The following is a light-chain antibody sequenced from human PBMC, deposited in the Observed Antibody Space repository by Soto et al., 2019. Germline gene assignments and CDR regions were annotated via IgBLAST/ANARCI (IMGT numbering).Light chain of an antibody. Sequence: QAVVTQPPSVSGAPGQRVTISCTGSTSXFGAGYDVHWYQQLPGTAPKLLLYDNTNRPSGVPDRFSGSKSGTSASLAITGLQADDEADYYCQSYDSSLRGVVFGGGTKLTVL. CDR2: DNT. CDR3: QSYDSSLRGVV. V-gene: IGLV1-40*01. J-gene: IGLJ2*01. CDR1: TSXFGAGYD.